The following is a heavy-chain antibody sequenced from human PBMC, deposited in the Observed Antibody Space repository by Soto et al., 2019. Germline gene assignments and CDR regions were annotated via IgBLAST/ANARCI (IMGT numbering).Heavy chain of an antibody. J-gene: IGHJ4*02. Sequence: PSQTLSLTCTVSGDSVSSGDCYWTWIRQPPGKGLEWVGHIYFSGSTNYNPSLKSRVTISLDTSKNQFSLKLSSVTAADTAVYYCARVYKHGSNFDYFDYWGQGTLVTVSS. CDR3: ARVYKHGSNFDYFDY. V-gene: IGHV4-61*08. CDR1: GDSVSSGDCY. CDR2: IYFSGST. D-gene: IGHD4-4*01.